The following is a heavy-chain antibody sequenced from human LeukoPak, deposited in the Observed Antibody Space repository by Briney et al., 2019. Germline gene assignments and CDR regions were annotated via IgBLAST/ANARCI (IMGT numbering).Heavy chain of an antibody. V-gene: IGHV3-11*04. CDR1: GFTFSDYY. J-gene: IGHJ6*03. CDR3: ARAGYYYDSSGPSHYFYYFMDV. Sequence: GGSLRLSCAASGFTFSDYYMSWIRQAPGKGLEWVSYISSSGSTIYYADSVKGRFTISRDNAKNSLYLQMNSLRADDTAVYYCARAGYYYDSSGPSHYFYYFMDVWGKGTTVTVSS. CDR2: ISSSGSTI. D-gene: IGHD3-22*01.